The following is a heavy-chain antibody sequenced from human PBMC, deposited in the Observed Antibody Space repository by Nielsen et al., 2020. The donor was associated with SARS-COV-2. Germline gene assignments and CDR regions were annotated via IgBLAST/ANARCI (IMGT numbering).Heavy chain of an antibody. D-gene: IGHD5-12*01. Sequence: SETLSLTCTVSGGSISSYYWSWIRQPPGKGLEWIGYIYYSGSTYYNPSLKSRVTISVDTSKNQFSLKLSSVTAADTAVYYCARDYDAFDIWGQGTMVTVSS. V-gene: IGHV4-30-4*01. CDR3: ARDYDAFDI. CDR2: IYYSGST. J-gene: IGHJ3*02. CDR1: GGSISSYY.